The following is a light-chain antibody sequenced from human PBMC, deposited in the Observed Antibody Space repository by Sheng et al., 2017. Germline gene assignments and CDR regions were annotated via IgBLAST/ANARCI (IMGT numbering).Light chain of an antibody. V-gene: IGLV2-14*01. J-gene: IGLJ2*01. Sequence: QSALTQPASVSGSPGQSITISCTGTSSDVGGYNYVSWYQQHPGKAPKLIIYDVSNRPSGVSNRFSGSRSGNTASLTISGLQAEDEADYYCTSYTRRTTLVFGGGTKLTVL. CDR1: SSDVGGYNY. CDR2: DVS. CDR3: TSYTRRTTLV.